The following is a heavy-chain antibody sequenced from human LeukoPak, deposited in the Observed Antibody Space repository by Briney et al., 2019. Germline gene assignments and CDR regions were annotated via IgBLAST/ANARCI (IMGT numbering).Heavy chain of an antibody. CDR1: GGSISTYY. CDR3: AREQDSGDYRGDAFDI. V-gene: IGHV4-59*01. D-gene: IGHD4-17*01. J-gene: IGHJ3*02. Sequence: PSETLSLTCTVSGGSISTYYWSWIRQPPGEGLEWIGYIYYSGSTSYNPSLKSRVTISVDTSKNQFSLKLSSVTAADTAVYYCAREQDSGDYRGDAFDIWGQGTMVTVSS. CDR2: IYYSGST.